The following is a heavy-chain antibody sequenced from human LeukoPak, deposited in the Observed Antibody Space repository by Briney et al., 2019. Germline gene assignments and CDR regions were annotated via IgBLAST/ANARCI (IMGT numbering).Heavy chain of an antibody. J-gene: IGHJ6*02. V-gene: IGHV4-59*08. D-gene: IGHD5-12*01. CDR1: GGSIGSYY. CDR2: IYYSGST. CDR3: ATGRPSGYDDYYYGMDV. Sequence: PSETLSLTCTVSGGSIGSYYWSWIRQPPGKGLEWIGYIYYSGSTNYNPSLKSRVTISVDTSKNQFSLKLSSVTAADTAVYYCATGRPSGYDDYYYGMDVWGQGTTVTVSS.